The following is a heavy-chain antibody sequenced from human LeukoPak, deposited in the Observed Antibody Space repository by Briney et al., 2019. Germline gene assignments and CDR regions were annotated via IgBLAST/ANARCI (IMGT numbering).Heavy chain of an antibody. V-gene: IGHV4-4*07. CDR2: IYASGST. Sequence: SETLSLTCTVAGASISNYYWSWIRQPAGKGLEWIGRIYASGSTNYNPSLKSRVTISVDQSKNQFSLKLNSVTAADTAVYYCAKLGHGGYTSYMDVWGKGTTVTVSS. D-gene: IGHD1-26*01. CDR3: AKLGHGGYTSYMDV. J-gene: IGHJ6*03. CDR1: GASISNYY.